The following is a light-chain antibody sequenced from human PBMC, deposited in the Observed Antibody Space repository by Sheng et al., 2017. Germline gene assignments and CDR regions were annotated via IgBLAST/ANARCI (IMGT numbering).Light chain of an antibody. Sequence: QSALIQPASVSGSPGQSITISCTGTSSDVGSYNLVSWYQQHPGKAPKLMIYEVSKRPSGVLDRFSGSKSGTSASLAISGLRSEDEADYYCAAWDDSLSGWVFGGGTKLTVL. J-gene: IGLJ3*02. CDR3: AAWDDSLSGWV. V-gene: IGLV2-14*02. CDR1: SSDVGSYNL. CDR2: EVS.